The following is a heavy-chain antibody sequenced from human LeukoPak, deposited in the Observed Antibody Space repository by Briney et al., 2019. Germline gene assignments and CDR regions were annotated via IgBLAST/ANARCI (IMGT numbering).Heavy chain of an antibody. D-gene: IGHD3-22*01. V-gene: IGHV4-59*11. CDR3: AGDQNYDSSGSFGMDV. CDR2: IYYSGSI. Sequence: SGTLSLTCTVSGGSLSSHSWSWIRQPPGKGLEWIGNIYYSGSIKYNPSLKSRVTTSVDTSKNQFSLKLSSVTAADTAVYYCAGDQNYDSSGSFGMDVWGQGTTVTVSS. J-gene: IGHJ6*02. CDR1: GGSLSSHS.